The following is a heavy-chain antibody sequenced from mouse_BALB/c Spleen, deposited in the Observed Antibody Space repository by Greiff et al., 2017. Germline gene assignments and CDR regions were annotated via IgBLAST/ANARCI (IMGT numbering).Heavy chain of an antibody. CDR1: GFSLTSYG. V-gene: IGHV2-4-1*01. Sequence: VKLMESGPGLVQPSQSLSITCTVSGFSLTSYGVHWVRQSPGKGLEWLGVIWSGGSTDYNAAFISRLSISKDNSKSQVFFKMNSLQADDTAIYYCASDIRYFDVWGAGTTVTVSS. CDR2: IWSGGST. J-gene: IGHJ1*01. CDR3: ASDIRYFDV.